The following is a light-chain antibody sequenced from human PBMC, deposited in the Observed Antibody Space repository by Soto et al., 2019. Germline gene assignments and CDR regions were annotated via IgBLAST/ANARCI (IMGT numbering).Light chain of an antibody. Sequence: EIVLTQSPGTLSLSPGERSTLSCTASQIVSTAFLAWYQQKPGQAHSLLIYGASNRATDIPERFRGRGSGTDFTLTISGLEPEEFAVYYCQQYGSSSLTVGQGTRLEIK. J-gene: IGKJ5*01. CDR3: QQYGSSSLT. CDR1: QIVSTAF. CDR2: GAS. V-gene: IGKV3-20*01.